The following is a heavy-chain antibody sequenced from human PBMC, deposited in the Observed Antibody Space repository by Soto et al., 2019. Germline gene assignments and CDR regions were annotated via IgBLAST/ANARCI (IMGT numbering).Heavy chain of an antibody. J-gene: IGHJ3*02. V-gene: IGHV4-39*01. CDR2: IYYSGST. CDR1: GGSISSSSYY. CDR3: AKLLPGLDDIVVEPANHYAYEI. D-gene: IGHD2-2*01. Sequence: QLQLQESGPGLVKPSETLSLTCTVSGGSISSSSYYWGWIRQPPGKGLEWIGSIYYSGSTYYNPSLKIRVTRSVDTSKIQYSLKLSSVTAADTAVYYCAKLLPGLDDIVVEPANHYAYEICGQGIMVTVSS.